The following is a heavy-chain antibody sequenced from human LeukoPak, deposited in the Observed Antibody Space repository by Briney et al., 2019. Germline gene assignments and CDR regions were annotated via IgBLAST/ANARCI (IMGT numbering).Heavy chain of an antibody. D-gene: IGHD5-12*01. CDR3: ARDTRYGGYDPFDY. CDR2: INRSGDTT. J-gene: IGHJ4*02. CDR1: GYTFTSYY. V-gene: IGHV1-46*01. Sequence: GASVKVPCKASGYTFTSYYMHWVRQAPGQGLEWMGIINRSGDTTAYAQKFQGRVTMTTDTSTSTAYMELRSLRSDDTAVYYCARDTRYGGYDPFDYWGQGTLVTVSS.